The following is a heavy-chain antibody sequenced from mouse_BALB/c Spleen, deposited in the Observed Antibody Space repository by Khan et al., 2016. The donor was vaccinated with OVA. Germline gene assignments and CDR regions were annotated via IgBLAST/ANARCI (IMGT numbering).Heavy chain of an antibody. CDR2: IWGDGST. J-gene: IGHJ4*01. V-gene: IGHV2-6-7*01. CDR3: AREIYYDYAYCYAMDY. Sequence: QVQLKESGPGLVAPSQSLSITCNASGFSSIGYGVNWVRQPPGKGLEWLGMIWGDGSTDYNSALKFRLSISKDNSKSQVFLKMNSLHTDDTARYYCAREIYYDYAYCYAMDYWGQGTSVTVSS. D-gene: IGHD2-4*01. CDR1: GFSSIGYG.